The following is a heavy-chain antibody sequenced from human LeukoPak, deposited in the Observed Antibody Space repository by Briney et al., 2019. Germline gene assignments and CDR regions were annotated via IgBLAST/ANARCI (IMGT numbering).Heavy chain of an antibody. J-gene: IGHJ4*02. D-gene: IGHD1-26*01. CDR3: ARRATTDC. CDR2: IDSSSSTI. Sequence: GGSLRLSCAASGFTFGSYNMNWVRQAPGKGLEWVSYIDSSSSTIYYADSVKGRFTISRDNAKNSLYLQMSSLRAEDTAVYHCARRATTDCWGQGTLVTVSS. CDR1: GFTFGSYN. V-gene: IGHV3-48*01.